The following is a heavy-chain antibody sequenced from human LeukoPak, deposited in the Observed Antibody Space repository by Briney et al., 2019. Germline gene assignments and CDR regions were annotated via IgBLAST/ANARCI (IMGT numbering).Heavy chain of an antibody. CDR2: ISGSVGST. J-gene: IGHJ5*02. Sequence: RGSLRLSCAAAGFTFSSYAMSWVRQAPGKGREWVSAISGSVGSTYYADSVKGRFTISRDNSKNTLYLQMNSLRAEDTAVYYCAKGVYYGSGSYLHPLFDPWGQGTLVTVSS. D-gene: IGHD3-10*01. V-gene: IGHV3-23*01. CDR1: GFTFSSYA. CDR3: AKGVYYGSGSYLHPLFDP.